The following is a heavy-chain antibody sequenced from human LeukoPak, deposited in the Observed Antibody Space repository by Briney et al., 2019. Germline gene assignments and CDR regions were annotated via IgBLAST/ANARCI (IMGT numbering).Heavy chain of an antibody. CDR1: GFTFSSYG. CDR3: ARGWYIDY. D-gene: IGHD6-19*01. CDR2: IGGSGGST. Sequence: GGSPRLSCAASGFTFSSYGMTWVGHAPGKGLEWVSVIGGSGGSTNYADAVKGRFTISKDTSKNTLYLQMNSLRAEDTAVYYCARGWYIDYWGQGTLVTVSS. J-gene: IGHJ4*02. V-gene: IGHV3-23*01.